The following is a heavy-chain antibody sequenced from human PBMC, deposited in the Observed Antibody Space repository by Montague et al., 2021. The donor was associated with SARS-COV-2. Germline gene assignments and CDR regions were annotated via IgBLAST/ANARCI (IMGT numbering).Heavy chain of an antibody. V-gene: IGHV4-39*02. J-gene: IGHJ4*02. D-gene: IGHD1-26*01. CDR3: VERVGAADY. CDR1: GGSISSSSYY. CDR2: ICYSGST. Sequence: SETLSLTCTVSGGSISSSSYYWIWIPPPTGLELVWLGYICYSGSTYPSPSLKSRVTISADTSQNQLSLKPISVTAADTAVYYCVERVGAADYWGQGTLVTVSS.